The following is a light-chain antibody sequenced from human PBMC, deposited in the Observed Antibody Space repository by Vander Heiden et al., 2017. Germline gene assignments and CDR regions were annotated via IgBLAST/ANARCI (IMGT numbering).Light chain of an antibody. CDR1: QSITSW. CDR2: KAS. CDR3: QQYKSYSPRT. V-gene: IGKV1-5*03. J-gene: IGKJ1*01. Sequence: DIQMTQSPSTLSVSVGDRVTITCRASQSITSWLAWYQQKPGKAPKLLIYKASSLESGVPSRFSGSGCGTEFALTISSLQPDDFATYYCQQYKSYSPRTFGQGTKVEIK.